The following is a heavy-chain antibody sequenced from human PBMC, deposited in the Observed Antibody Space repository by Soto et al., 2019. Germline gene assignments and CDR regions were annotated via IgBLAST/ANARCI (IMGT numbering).Heavy chain of an antibody. CDR2: ISSSSSYI. V-gene: IGHV3-21*01. CDR3: AREYSIAVAGSYSFDE. J-gene: IGHJ4*02. D-gene: IGHD6-19*01. CDR1: GFTFSSYS. Sequence: GGSLRLSCAASGFTFSSYSMNWVRQAPGKGLEWVSSISSSSSYIYYADSVKGRFTISRDNAKNSLYLQMNSLRAEDTAVYYCAREYSIAVAGSYSFDERGQGTLVTVSS.